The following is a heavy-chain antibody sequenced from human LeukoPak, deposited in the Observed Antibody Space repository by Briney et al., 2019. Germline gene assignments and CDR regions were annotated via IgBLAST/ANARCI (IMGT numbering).Heavy chain of an antibody. V-gene: IGHV1-8*01. J-gene: IGHJ6*02. CDR2: MNPNSGNT. CDR1: GYTFTIYD. CDR3: ARGNLPGGYYGMDV. D-gene: IGHD3-10*01. Sequence: ASVEVSCKASGYTFTIYDINWVRQATGQGLEWMGWMNPNSGNTGYAQKFQGRVTMTRNTSISTAYMELSSLRSEDTAVYYCARGNLPGGYYGMDVWGQGTTVTVSS.